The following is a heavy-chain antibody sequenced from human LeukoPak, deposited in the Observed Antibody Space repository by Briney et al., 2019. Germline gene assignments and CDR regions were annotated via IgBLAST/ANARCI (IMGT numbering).Heavy chain of an antibody. V-gene: IGHV4-34*01. Sequence: TSETLSLTCAVYGGSFSGYYWSWIRQPPGKGLEWIGEINHSGSTNYNPSLKSRVTISVDTSKNQFSLKLSSVTAADTAVYYCARARVRTNYYYYMDVWGKGTTVTVSS. CDR2: INHSGST. J-gene: IGHJ6*03. D-gene: IGHD1/OR15-1a*01. CDR3: ARARVRTNYYYYMDV. CDR1: GGSFSGYY.